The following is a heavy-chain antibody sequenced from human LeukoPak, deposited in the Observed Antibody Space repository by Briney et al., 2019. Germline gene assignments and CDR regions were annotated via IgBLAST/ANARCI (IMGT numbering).Heavy chain of an antibody. CDR3: AQDRAWIEFYF. CDR1: GFTFSSYW. J-gene: IGHJ4*02. V-gene: IGHV3-7*03. Sequence: GGSLRLSWAASGFTFSSYWMRWVRQAAGEGLGGEANIKLDGSENYSADSVQGRFTISKDNAKTSLYLQMNSLRAEDTAVYYCAQDRAWIEFYFWGQGTLVTVSS. D-gene: IGHD5-12*01. CDR2: IKLDGSEN.